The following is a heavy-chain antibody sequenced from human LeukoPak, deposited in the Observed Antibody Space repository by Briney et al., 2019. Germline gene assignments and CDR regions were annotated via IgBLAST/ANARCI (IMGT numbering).Heavy chain of an antibody. J-gene: IGHJ5*02. CDR3: VGGYDYIWGSYRP. CDR2: ISSSGSTI. V-gene: IGHV3-11*01. D-gene: IGHD3-16*02. Sequence: GGSLRLSCAASGFTFSDYCMSWIRQAPGKGLEWVSYISSSGSTIYYADSVKGRFTISRDNAKNSLYLQMNSLRAEDTAVYYCVGGYDYIWGSYRPWGQGTLVTVSS. CDR1: GFTFSDYC.